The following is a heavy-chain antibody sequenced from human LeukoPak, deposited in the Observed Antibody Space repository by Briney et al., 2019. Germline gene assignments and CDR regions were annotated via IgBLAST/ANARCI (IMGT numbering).Heavy chain of an antibody. D-gene: IGHD6-13*01. Sequence: GGSLRLSCAASGFIFSSYNMNWVRQAPGKGLEWVSSISSRSRDVYYADSVKGRFTISRDNSKNTLYLQMNSLRAEDTAVYYCAKALLNLRIAAAGPFDYWGQGTLVTVSS. CDR1: GFIFSSYN. CDR3: AKALLNLRIAAAGPFDY. V-gene: IGHV3-21*01. CDR2: ISSRSRDV. J-gene: IGHJ4*02.